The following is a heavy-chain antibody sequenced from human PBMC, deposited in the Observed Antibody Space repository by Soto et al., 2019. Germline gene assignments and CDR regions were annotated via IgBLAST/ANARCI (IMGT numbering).Heavy chain of an antibody. CDR2: INAGNGNT. D-gene: IGHD1-7*01. V-gene: IGHV1-3*01. CDR3: ARDLSPGITGTTFSYGMDV. J-gene: IGHJ6*02. CDR1: GYTFTSYA. Sequence: SVKFSCKAAGYTFTSYAMHWVRQAPGQRLEWMGWINAGNGNTKYSQKFQGRVTITADKSTSTAYMELSSLRSEDTAVYYCARDLSPGITGTTFSYGMDVWGQGTTVTVSS.